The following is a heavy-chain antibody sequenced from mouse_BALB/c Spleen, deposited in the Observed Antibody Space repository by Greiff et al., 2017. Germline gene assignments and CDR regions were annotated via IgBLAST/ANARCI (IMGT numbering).Heavy chain of an antibody. D-gene: IGHD2-2*01. V-gene: IGHV5-12-1*01. Sequence: EVLLVESGGGLVKPGGSLKLSCAASGFAFSSYDMPWVRQTPEKRLEWVAYISSGGGSTYYPDTVKGRFTISRDNAKNTLYLQMSSLKSEDTAMYYCARGGYDWYFDVWGAGTTVTVSS. CDR3: ARGGYDWYFDV. CDR2: ISSGGGST. J-gene: IGHJ1*01. CDR1: GFAFSSYD.